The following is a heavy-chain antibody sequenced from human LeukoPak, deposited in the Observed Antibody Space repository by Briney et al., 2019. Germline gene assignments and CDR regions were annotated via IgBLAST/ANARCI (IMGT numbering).Heavy chain of an antibody. CDR2: INHSGST. CDR3: ARVRGYSSGIRWANDY. CDR1: GGSFSGYY. Sequence: ESSETLSLTCAVYGGSFSGYYWSWIRQPPGKGLEWIGEINHSGSTNYNPSLKSRVTISVDTSKNQFSLKLSSVTAADTAVYYCARVRGYSSGIRWANDYWGQGTLVTVSS. J-gene: IGHJ4*02. D-gene: IGHD5-18*01. V-gene: IGHV4-34*01.